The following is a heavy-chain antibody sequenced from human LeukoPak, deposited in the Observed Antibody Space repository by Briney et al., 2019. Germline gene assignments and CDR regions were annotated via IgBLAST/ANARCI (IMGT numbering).Heavy chain of an antibody. CDR1: GGSFSGYY. D-gene: IGHD2-2*01. CDR3: ARFFRGVIPAAQATTLVRGNYYYMDV. V-gene: IGHV4-34*01. Sequence: PSETLSLTCAVYGGSFSGYYWSWIRQPPGKGLEWIGEINHSGSTNYNPSLKSRVTISVDTSKNQFSLKLRSVTAADTAVYYCARFFRGVIPAAQATTLVRGNYYYMDVWGKGTTVTVSS. CDR2: INHSGST. J-gene: IGHJ6*03.